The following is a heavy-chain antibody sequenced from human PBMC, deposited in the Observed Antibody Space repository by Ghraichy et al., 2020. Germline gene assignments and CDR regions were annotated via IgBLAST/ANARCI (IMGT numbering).Heavy chain of an antibody. CDR2: ISYDGSNK. D-gene: IGHD2-2*01. J-gene: IGHJ5*02. V-gene: IGHV3-30*18. CDR3: AKGHCSSTSCYGDPDWFDP. CDR1: GFTFSDFG. Sequence: GGSLRLSCAASGFTFSDFGMHWVRQAPGKGLEWVAAISYDGSNKYYADSVKGRFTISRDNSKNTLYLQMNSLGAEDTAVYYCAKGHCSSTSCYGDPDWFDPWGQGTLVTVSS.